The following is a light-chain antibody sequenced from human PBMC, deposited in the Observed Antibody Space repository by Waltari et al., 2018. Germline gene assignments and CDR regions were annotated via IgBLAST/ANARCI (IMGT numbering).Light chain of an antibody. J-gene: IGLJ2*01. CDR1: GSNIGAGYD. CDR3: QSYDTSLSVV. V-gene: IGLV1-40*01. CDR2: GTS. Sequence: QSVLTQPPSVSGAPGQRVTISCTGSGSNIGAGYDVNWYQQLPGKAPKLLIYGTSTRPSGVPDRYFGSQSGTSASLAITGLQAEDEADYYCQSYDTSLSVVFGGGTKLTVL.